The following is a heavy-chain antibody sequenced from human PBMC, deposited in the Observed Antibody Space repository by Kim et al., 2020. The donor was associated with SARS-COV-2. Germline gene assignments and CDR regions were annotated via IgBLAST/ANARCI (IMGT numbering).Heavy chain of an antibody. Sequence: ASVKVSCKASGYTFTSYDINWVRQATGKGLEWMGWMNPNSGNTGYAQKFQGRVTMTRNTSISTAYMELSSLRSEDTAVYYCARVGPSGSPDYFDYWGQGTLVTVSS. CDR1: GYTFTSYD. V-gene: IGHV1-8*01. CDR2: MNPNSGNT. J-gene: IGHJ4*02. D-gene: IGHD1-26*01. CDR3: ARVGPSGSPDYFDY.